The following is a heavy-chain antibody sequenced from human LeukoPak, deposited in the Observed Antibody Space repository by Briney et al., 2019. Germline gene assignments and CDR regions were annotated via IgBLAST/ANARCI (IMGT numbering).Heavy chain of an antibody. CDR2: ISSSSSYI. Sequence: GGSLRLSCAASGFTVSSNYMSWVRQAPGKGLEWVSCISSSSSYIYYADSVKGRFTISRDNAKKSLYLQMNSLRAEDTAVYYCARDPENYAHWGQGTLVTVSS. V-gene: IGHV3-21*01. J-gene: IGHJ4*02. CDR1: GFTVSSNY. CDR3: ARDPENYAH. D-gene: IGHD2-2*01.